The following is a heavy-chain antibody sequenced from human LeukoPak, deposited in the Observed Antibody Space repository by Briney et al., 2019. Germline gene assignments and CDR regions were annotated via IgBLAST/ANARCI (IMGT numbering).Heavy chain of an antibody. J-gene: IGHJ4*02. Sequence: GESLKISRKGSGYSFSNYWISWVRQMPGKGLEWMGIIYPGDSNTKYSPSFQGQVTISADKSISTAYLQWSSLKASDTAIYYCAKQGLLGRAFDYWGQGTLVTVSS. V-gene: IGHV5-51*01. CDR1: GYSFSNYW. CDR2: IYPGDSNT. D-gene: IGHD1-26*01. CDR3: AKQGLLGRAFDY.